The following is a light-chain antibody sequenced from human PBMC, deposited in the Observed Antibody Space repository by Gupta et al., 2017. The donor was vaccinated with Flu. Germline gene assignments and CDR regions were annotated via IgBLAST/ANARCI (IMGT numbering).Light chain of an antibody. Sequence: QSALTQPRSVSGSPGQSVTISCIGTSSDVGGYNYVSWYQQHPGKAPKLMIYDVRDRPSEVSNRFSGSKSGNTASLTISGLQAEDEADYYCCSYSSSNTYVFGTGTKVTVL. CDR1: SSDVGGYNY. CDR3: CSYSSSNTYV. CDR2: DVR. J-gene: IGLJ1*01. V-gene: IGLV2-14*03.